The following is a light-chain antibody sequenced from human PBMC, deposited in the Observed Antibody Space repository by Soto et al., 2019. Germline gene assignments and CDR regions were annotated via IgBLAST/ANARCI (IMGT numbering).Light chain of an antibody. Sequence: DIQMTPSPSTLSASIGYPLTVAGMASQGISNWLAWYQQKPGKAPKLLIYAASNLQSGVPSRFSGSGSGTDFTLTITSLRPEDFATYWCQQSYNTQVTFGQGTRVEI. J-gene: IGKJ5*01. CDR1: QGISNW. CDR2: AAS. V-gene: IGKV1-39*01. CDR3: QQSYNTQVT.